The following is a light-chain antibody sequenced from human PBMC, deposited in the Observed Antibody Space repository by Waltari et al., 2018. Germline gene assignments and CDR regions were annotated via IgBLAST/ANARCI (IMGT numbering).Light chain of an antibody. Sequence: QLVVTQSSSASASLGAPVTLTCTLDSGHSNTIIAWLQQQPEKGPRYLMKINSDGSHSKGDEIPDRFSGSSSGAERYLTISNLQSEDEGDYYCQTGGHGTWVFGGGTKLTVL. J-gene: IGLJ3*02. CDR2: INSDGSH. CDR1: SGHSNTI. CDR3: QTGGHGTWV. V-gene: IGLV4-69*01.